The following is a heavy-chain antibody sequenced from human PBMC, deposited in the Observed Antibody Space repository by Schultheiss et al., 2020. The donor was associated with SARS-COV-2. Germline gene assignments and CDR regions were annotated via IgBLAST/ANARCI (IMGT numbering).Heavy chain of an antibody. J-gene: IGHJ4*02. CDR1: ERSISGYF. CDR3: ARATRVESLFSVRGGSFDF. Sequence: SETLSLTCSVSERSISGYFWTWIRQPPGKGLDPIGNIYFTGITKYNPSLKSRVTISIDTSKNQFSLKLGSVTAADTAVYFCARATRVESLFSVRGGSFDFWGRGALVTVSS. CDR2: IYFTGIT. D-gene: IGHD5-24*01. V-gene: IGHV4-59*01.